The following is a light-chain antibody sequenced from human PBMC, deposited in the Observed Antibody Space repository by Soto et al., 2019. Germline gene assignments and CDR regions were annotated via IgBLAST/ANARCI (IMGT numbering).Light chain of an antibody. CDR2: KAS. CDR3: HEYNSHSRYT. Sequence: DIQMTQSPSTLSASVGDRVTITCRASQSISGWLVWYQQKPGKAPRLLSYKASNLQSGVPERFSGSGSGTEFTLTINKLQPDESATYYCHEYNSHSRYTFGQGTRL. J-gene: IGKJ2*01. V-gene: IGKV1-5*03. CDR1: QSISGW.